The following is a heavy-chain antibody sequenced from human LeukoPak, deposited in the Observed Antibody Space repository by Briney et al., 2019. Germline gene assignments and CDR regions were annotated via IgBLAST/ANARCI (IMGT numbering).Heavy chain of an antibody. J-gene: IGHJ4*02. CDR1: GDSISSGDYY. CDR3: ARDASYYDSSGYYYTVPFDY. CDR2: IYYSGST. V-gene: IGHV4-39*07. D-gene: IGHD3-22*01. Sequence: PSETLSLTCTVSGDSISSGDYYWRWVRQPAGKGLEWIGSIYYSGSTYYNPSLKSRVTISVDTSKNQFSLKLSSVTAADTAVYYCARDASYYDSSGYYYTVPFDYWGQGTLVTVSS.